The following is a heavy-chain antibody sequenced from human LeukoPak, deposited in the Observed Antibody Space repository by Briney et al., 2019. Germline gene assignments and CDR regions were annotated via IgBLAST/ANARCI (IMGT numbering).Heavy chain of an antibody. CDR3: ARDLRESGSYYPSYFDY. CDR2: IYYNANT. D-gene: IGHD3-10*01. J-gene: IGHJ4*02. Sequence: SQALSLTCAVSCGSSSSRDYFWCWIRQPPGKGLEWIGYIYYNANTYYNPSLQRRVTISLDTSKHQFSLQVSSVTAADTAVYFCARDLRESGSYYPSYFDYWGQGTLVTVSS. V-gene: IGHV4-30-4*01. CDR1: CGSSSSRDYF.